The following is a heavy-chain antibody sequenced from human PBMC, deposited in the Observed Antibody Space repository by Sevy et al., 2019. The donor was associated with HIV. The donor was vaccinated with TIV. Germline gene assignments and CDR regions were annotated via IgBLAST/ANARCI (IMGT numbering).Heavy chain of an antibody. Sequence: GGSLRLSCVASGLTFNIYPLNWVRQAPGKGLEWVANIKQDESEKYYVASVKGRFTISRDNAKNSVYLQMNSLRPEDTAIYYCARGNSGSFDYWGQGTLVTVSS. D-gene: IGHD3-22*01. CDR1: GLTFNIYP. J-gene: IGHJ4*02. CDR3: ARGNSGSFDY. CDR2: IKQDESEK. V-gene: IGHV3-7*04.